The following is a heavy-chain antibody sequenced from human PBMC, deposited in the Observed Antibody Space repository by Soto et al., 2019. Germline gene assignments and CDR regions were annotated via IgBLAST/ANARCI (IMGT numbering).Heavy chain of an antibody. J-gene: IGHJ4*02. D-gene: IGHD1-26*01. V-gene: IGHV3-11*01. Sequence: QVQLVESGGGSIKPGESLRPSCAASGFTFSTYYMAWIRQPPGKGLEWVSYISSRHNPTYYADSVKGRFTISRDNAKNSLYLHMTSLRADDTAVYYCVRDKDGTYNFVYWGQGTLVTVSS. CDR1: GFTFSTYY. CDR2: ISSRHNPT. CDR3: VRDKDGTYNFVY.